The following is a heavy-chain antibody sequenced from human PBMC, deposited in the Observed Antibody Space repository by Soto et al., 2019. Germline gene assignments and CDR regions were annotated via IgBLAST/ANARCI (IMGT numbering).Heavy chain of an antibody. Sequence: GSLRLSCAISGFSVSSNYLSWVRQPPGKGLEWIGEINHSGSTNYNPSLKSRVTISVDTSKNQFSLKLSSVTAADTAVYYCARGYGYYYYYGMDVWGQGTTVTVSS. CDR2: INHSGST. J-gene: IGHJ6*02. CDR3: ARGYGYYYYYGMDV. D-gene: IGHD4-17*01. CDR1: GFSVSSNY. V-gene: IGHV4-34*01.